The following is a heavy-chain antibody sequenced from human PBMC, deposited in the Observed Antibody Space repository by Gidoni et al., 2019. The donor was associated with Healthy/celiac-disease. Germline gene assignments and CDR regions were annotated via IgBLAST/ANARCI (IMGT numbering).Heavy chain of an antibody. CDR1: GFTFSSYA. J-gene: IGHJ3*02. CDR2: ISDDGSNK. CDR3: ARGGGDDAFDI. D-gene: IGHD3-10*01. Sequence: QVQLVESGGGVVQPGRSLRLSCAASGFTFSSYAMHWVRQGPGKGLEWVAVISDDGSNKDYADSVKGRFTISRDNSKNTLYLQMNSLRAEDTAVYYCARGGGDDAFDIWGQGTMVTASS. V-gene: IGHV3-30-3*01.